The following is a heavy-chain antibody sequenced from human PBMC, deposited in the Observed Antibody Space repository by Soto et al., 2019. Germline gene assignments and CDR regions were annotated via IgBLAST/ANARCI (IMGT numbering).Heavy chain of an antibody. CDR1: GGTFSSYT. J-gene: IGHJ3*02. V-gene: IGHV1-69*08. Sequence: QVQLVQSGAAVKKPGSSVKVSCKASGGTFSSYTISWVRQAPGQGLEWMGRIIPILGIANYAQKFQGRVTITADKSTSTAYMELSSLRSEDTAVYYCARDGYYETDAFDIWGQGTMVTVSS. D-gene: IGHD3-22*01. CDR3: ARDGYYETDAFDI. CDR2: IIPILGIA.